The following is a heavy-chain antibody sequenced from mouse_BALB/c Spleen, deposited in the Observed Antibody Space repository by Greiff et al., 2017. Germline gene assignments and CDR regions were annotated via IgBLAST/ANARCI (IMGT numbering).Heavy chain of an antibody. CDR1: GYTFTSYV. D-gene: IGHD2-1*01. CDR3: ARSDGNYGVDY. V-gene: IGHV1-14*01. Sequence: EVQLQESGPELVKPGASVKMSCKASGYTFTSYVMHWVKQKPGQGLEWIGYINPYNDGTKYNEKFKGKATLTSDKSSSTAYMELSSLTSEDSAVYYCARSDGNYGVDYWGQGTTLTVSS. J-gene: IGHJ2*01. CDR2: INPYNDGT.